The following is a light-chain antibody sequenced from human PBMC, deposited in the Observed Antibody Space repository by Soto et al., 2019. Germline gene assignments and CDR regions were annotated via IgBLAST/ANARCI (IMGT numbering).Light chain of an antibody. CDR3: QQYYTTPPLT. V-gene: IGKV4-1*01. CDR1: QSLLFSSNNKNY. CDR2: WAS. Sequence: DIVMTQSPDSLAVSLGERATINCKSSQSLLFSSNNKNYLAWYQQKPGQPPKLLIYWASTRESGVPDRFSGSGSGTDFTLTISSLQAEDVAVYYCQQYYTTPPLTCGGGTKVEIK. J-gene: IGKJ4*01.